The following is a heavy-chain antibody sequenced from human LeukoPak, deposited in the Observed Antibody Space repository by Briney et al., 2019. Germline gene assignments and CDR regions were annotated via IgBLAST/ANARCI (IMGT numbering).Heavy chain of an antibody. D-gene: IGHD6-19*01. CDR2: ISAYNGNT. J-gene: IGHJ4*02. CDR3: ARLVAPSGWYPSHFGY. CDR1: GYTFTSYG. V-gene: IGHV1-18*01. Sequence: GASVKVSCKASGYTFTSYGISWVRQAPGQGLEWMGWISAYNGNTNYAQKLQGRVTMTTDTSTSTAYMELRSLRSDDTAVYYCARLVAPSGWYPSHFGYWGQGTLVTVSS.